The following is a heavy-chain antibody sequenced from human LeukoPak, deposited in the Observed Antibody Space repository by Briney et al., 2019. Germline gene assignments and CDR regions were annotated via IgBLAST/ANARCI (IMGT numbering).Heavy chain of an antibody. J-gene: IGHJ4*02. Sequence: GGSLRLSCAASGFTFSSAAMTWFRQAPGKGLEWVSTITVSDDRTYYADSVKGRFTISREYSKNTLHLQMNSLRVEDTAIFYCAKGPQLNSGYHPDYWGQGILVTVSS. V-gene: IGHV3-23*01. CDR3: AKGPQLNSGYHPDY. CDR1: GFTFSSAA. D-gene: IGHD3-22*01. CDR2: ITVSDDRT.